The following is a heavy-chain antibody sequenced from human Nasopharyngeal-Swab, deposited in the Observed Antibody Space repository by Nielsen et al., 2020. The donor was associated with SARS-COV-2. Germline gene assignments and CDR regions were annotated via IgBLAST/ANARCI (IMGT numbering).Heavy chain of an antibody. V-gene: IGHV1-69*13. D-gene: IGHD6-13*01. J-gene: IGHJ6*02. CDR1: GGTFSSYA. CDR3: ARVMEYSSSWTPYYYYYDGMDV. Sequence: SSVTVSCKASGGTFSSYAISWVRQAPGQGLEWMGGIIPIFGTANYAQKFQGRVTITADESTSTAYMELSSLRSEDTAVYYCARVMEYSSSWTPYYYYYDGMDVWGQGTTVTVSS. CDR2: IIPIFGTA.